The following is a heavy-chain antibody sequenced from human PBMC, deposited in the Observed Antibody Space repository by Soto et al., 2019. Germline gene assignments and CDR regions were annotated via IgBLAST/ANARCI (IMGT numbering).Heavy chain of an antibody. Sequence: SETLSLTCTVSGGSITSGGRYWSWIRQHPGKGLEWIGYFYYSGGTYYNPSLESRLTISVDTSKNQFSLKLTSVTAADTAVYYCARGLYTSSTSYFDYWGQGTLVTVSS. J-gene: IGHJ4*02. CDR1: GGSITSGGRY. CDR3: ARGLYTSSTSYFDY. V-gene: IGHV4-31*03. D-gene: IGHD6-6*01. CDR2: FYYSGGT.